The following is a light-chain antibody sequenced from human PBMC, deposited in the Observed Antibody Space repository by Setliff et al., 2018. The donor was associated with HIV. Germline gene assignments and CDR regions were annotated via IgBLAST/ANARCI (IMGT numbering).Light chain of an antibody. V-gene: IGLV3-21*02. CDR2: DNT. Sequence: SYELAQPPSVSVAPGETAKITCGGNNIGGKSVHWYQQKTGPAPVLVVYDNTYRPSGIPGRFSGSNSGNTATLTITRVEAGDEADYYCQVWDINPDLYVFGTATKVTVL. CDR1: NIGGKS. J-gene: IGLJ1*01. CDR3: QVWDINPDLYV.